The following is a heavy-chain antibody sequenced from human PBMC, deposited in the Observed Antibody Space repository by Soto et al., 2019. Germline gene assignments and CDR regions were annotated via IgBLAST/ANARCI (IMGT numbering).Heavy chain of an antibody. D-gene: IGHD3-16*02. CDR3: STDSYDFAWGSYRFLQY. J-gene: IGHJ4*02. V-gene: IGHV3-15*01. Sequence: PGGSLRLSCVASGFLFNNAWMSWVRQALGKGLEWVGRIKRKSDGETTDYAAPVKGRFSISRDDSEHTLYLHMNSLKTEDTAVYYYSTDSYDFAWGSYRFLQYRGQGTLVTV. CDR2: IKRKSDGETT. CDR1: GFLFNNAW.